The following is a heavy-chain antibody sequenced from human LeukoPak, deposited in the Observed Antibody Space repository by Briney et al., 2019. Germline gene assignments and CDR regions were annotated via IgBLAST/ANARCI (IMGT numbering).Heavy chain of an antibody. J-gene: IGHJ4*02. CDR3: AKDARSFGGTYFDY. V-gene: IGHV3-30-3*01. CDR2: ISYDGSNK. Sequence: PGRSLRLSCAASGFTFSSYAMHWVRQAPGKGLEWVAVISYDGSNKYYADSVKGRFTISRDTSKTTLYLQMNSLRAEDTAIYYCAKDARSFGGTYFDYWGQGIQVTVSS. D-gene: IGHD4-23*01. CDR1: GFTFSSYA.